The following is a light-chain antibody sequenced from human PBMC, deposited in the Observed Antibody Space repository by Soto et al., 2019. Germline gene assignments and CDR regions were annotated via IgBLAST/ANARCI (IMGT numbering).Light chain of an antibody. J-gene: IGKJ1*01. CDR2: AAS. CDR1: QGISTW. V-gene: IGKV1D-16*01. CDR3: QQYNRYPRT. Sequence: DIQMTQFPSSLSASVGDRVNITCRASQGISTWLAWYQQKPERAPKSLIYAASRLQSGVPPRFSGSGSETDFTLPISSLQPEDFATYYCQQYNRYPRTFGQGTKVEIK.